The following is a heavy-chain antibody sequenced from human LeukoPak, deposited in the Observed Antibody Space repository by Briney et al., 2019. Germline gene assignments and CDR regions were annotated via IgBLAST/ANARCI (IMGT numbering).Heavy chain of an antibody. V-gene: IGHV3-15*01. CDR2: IKSKTDGGTT. Sequence: GGSLRLSCAASGFTFSNAWMSWVRQAPGKGLEWVGRIKSKTDGGTTDYAAPVKGRFTISRDDSKNTLYLQMNSLKTEDTAVYYCTTDLAPDIVATPFDYWGQGTLVTVSS. J-gene: IGHJ4*02. CDR1: GFTFSNAW. CDR3: TTDLAPDIVATPFDY. D-gene: IGHD5-12*01.